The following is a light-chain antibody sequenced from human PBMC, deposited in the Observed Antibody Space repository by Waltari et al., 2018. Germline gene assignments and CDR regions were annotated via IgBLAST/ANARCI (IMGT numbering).Light chain of an antibody. Sequence: EIMLTQSPGTLSLSPGERATLSCRASQCISRSLAWYQQKPGQAPRLLIYDASSRATGIPDRFSGRGSGTDFSLTISRLEPEDFAVYYCQKYGSLPATFGQGTKVEIK. CDR2: DAS. V-gene: IGKV3-20*01. J-gene: IGKJ1*01. CDR3: QKYGSLPAT. CDR1: QCISRS.